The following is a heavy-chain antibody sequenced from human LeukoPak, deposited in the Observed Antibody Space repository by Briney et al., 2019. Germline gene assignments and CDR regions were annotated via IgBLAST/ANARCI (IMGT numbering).Heavy chain of an antibody. Sequence: GGSLRLSCAASGFTFSGYAMSWVRQAPGKGLEWVSAISGSGGSTYYADSVKGRFTISRDNSKNTLYLQMNSLRAEDTAVYYCAKDRYYYDSSDFPGAAFDIWGQGTMVTVSS. D-gene: IGHD3-22*01. CDR1: GFTFSGYA. CDR3: AKDRYYYDSSDFPGAAFDI. J-gene: IGHJ3*02. CDR2: ISGSGGST. V-gene: IGHV3-23*01.